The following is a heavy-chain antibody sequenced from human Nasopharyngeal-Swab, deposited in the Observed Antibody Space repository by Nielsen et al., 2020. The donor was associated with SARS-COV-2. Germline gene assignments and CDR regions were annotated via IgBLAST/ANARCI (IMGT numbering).Heavy chain of an antibody. CDR2: IYPGDSDT. V-gene: IGHV5-51*01. Sequence: GESLKISCKGSGYTFTSHWIGWVRQMPGKGLEWMAIIYPGDSDTRYSQSFQGQVTISPDKSISTAYLQWSSLKASDTAMYYCARLPGYCNNGVCYGDYYYYMDVWGKGTTVTVSS. CDR3: ARLPGYCNNGVCYGDYYYYMDV. J-gene: IGHJ6*03. CDR1: GYTFTSHW. D-gene: IGHD2-8*01.